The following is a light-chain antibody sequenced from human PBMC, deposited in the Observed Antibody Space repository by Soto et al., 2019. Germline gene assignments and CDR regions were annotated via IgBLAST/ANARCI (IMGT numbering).Light chain of an antibody. J-gene: IGKJ5*01. CDR2: GTS. V-gene: IGKV3-15*01. CDR3: QQYNNWPIT. Sequence: EIVMTQSPATLSVSPGERATLSCRASQSVSSNLAWYQQKPGQAPRFLIYGTSTRATGIPARFSGSGSGTEFTLTISSLQSEDFAVYYCQQYNNWPITFGQGTRLEN. CDR1: QSVSSN.